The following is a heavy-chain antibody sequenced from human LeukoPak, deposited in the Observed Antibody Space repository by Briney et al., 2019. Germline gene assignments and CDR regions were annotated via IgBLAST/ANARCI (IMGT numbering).Heavy chain of an antibody. D-gene: IGHD6-19*01. J-gene: IGHJ4*02. CDR3: ARSTKEYSSGWYILPDY. CDR1: GGSISSSSYY. CDR2: IYYSGST. V-gene: IGHV4-39*01. Sequence: SETLSLTCTVSGGSISSSSYYWGWIRQPPGKGLEWIGSIYYSGSTYYNPSLKSRVTISVDTSKNQFSLKLSSVTAADTAVYYCARSTKEYSSGWYILPDYWGQGTLVTVSS.